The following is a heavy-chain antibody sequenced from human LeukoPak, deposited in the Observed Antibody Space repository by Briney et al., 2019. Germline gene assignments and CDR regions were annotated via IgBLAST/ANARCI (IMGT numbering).Heavy chain of an antibody. J-gene: IGHJ5*02. V-gene: IGHV1-18*01. D-gene: IGHD3-9*01. CDR1: GYTFTSYG. Sequence: GASVKVSCKASGYTFTSYGISWVRQAPGQGLEWMGWISAYNGDTNYAQKFHGRVTMSTDTSTNTAYMELKSLTFDDTAIYYCAKDWHILTGRNCFDPWGQGTLVTVSS. CDR3: AKDWHILTGRNCFDP. CDR2: ISAYNGDT.